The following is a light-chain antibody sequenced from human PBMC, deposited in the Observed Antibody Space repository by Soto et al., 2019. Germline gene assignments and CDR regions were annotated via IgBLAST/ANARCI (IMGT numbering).Light chain of an antibody. J-gene: IGKJ3*01. Sequence: EIVLTQSPATLSLSPGERATLSCRASQSVSSYLAWYQQKPGQAPRLLIYDASNRATGIPARFSGSGSGTDFPLTISILEPEDFAVYYCQQRSNWPRFTFGPGTKVDIK. CDR3: QQRSNWPRFT. CDR2: DAS. CDR1: QSVSSY. V-gene: IGKV3-11*01.